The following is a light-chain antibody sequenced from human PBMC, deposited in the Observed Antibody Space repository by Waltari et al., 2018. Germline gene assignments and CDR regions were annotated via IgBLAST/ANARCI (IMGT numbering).Light chain of an antibody. Sequence: QSALTQPASVSGSPGQSITISCIGSSRDVGGYNYVSWYQQIPGKAPKLRIYDVSNRPSGVADRFSGSKSGNTASLXISGLQAEDEADYYCSSYRGSTTSFGGGTKLTVL. CDR1: SRDVGGYNY. V-gene: IGLV2-14*01. J-gene: IGLJ2*01. CDR2: DVS. CDR3: SSYRGSTTS.